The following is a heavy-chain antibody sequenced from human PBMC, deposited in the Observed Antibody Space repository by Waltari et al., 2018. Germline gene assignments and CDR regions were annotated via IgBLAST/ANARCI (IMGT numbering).Heavy chain of an antibody. CDR1: GGTFSSYA. CDR3: AREYSGSYYRGGYFDY. D-gene: IGHD1-26*01. Sequence: QVQLVQSGAEVTKPGSSVKVSCKASGGTFSSYAISWVRQAPGQGLEWMGGIIPIFGTANYAQKFQGRVTITADKSTSTAYMELSSLRSEDTAVYYCAREYSGSYYRGGYFDYWGQGTLVTVSS. CDR2: IIPIFGTA. J-gene: IGHJ4*02. V-gene: IGHV1-69*14.